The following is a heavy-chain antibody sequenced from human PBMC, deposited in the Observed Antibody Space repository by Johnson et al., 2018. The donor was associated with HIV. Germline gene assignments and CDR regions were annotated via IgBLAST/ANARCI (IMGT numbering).Heavy chain of an antibody. CDR1: GFTFSSYG. J-gene: IGHJ3*02. CDR2: ISYDGTNK. Sequence: QVQLVDSGGGVFQPRGSLRLSCAASGFTFSSYGMHWVRQAPGKGLEWVALISYDGTNKYYADSVKGRFTISRDSSKNTLYLQMNSLRAEDTAVYYCARRYCSSTSCYKGRAFDIWGQGTMVTVSS. D-gene: IGHD2-2*02. CDR3: ARRYCSSTSCYKGRAFDI. V-gene: IGHV3-30*19.